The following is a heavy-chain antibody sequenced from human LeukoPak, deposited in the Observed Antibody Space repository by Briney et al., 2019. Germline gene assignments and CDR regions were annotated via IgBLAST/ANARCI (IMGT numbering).Heavy chain of an antibody. Sequence: ASVKVSCKASGYTFTGYYMHWVRQAPGQGLEWVGWINPSSGGTNYAQNFQGRVTMTRDTSISTAYMELSRLRSDDTAVYYCARDRSYYYDSSGTLGGFDPWGQGTLVTVSS. J-gene: IGHJ5*02. CDR2: INPSSGGT. V-gene: IGHV1-2*02. CDR1: GYTFTGYY. D-gene: IGHD3-22*01. CDR3: ARDRSYYYDSSGTLGGFDP.